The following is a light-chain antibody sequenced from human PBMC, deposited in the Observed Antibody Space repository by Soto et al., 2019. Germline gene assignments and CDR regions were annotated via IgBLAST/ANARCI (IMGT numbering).Light chain of an antibody. J-gene: IGKJ4*01. CDR1: QDISNY. CDR2: DAS. Sequence: DIQMTQSPSSLSASVGDRVTITCQASQDISNYLNWYQQKPGKAPKLVIYDASNLETGVPSRFSGSGSGTDFTFTISSLQPEDIATYHCQQYDNLPLTFGGGTKVEIK. CDR3: QQYDNLPLT. V-gene: IGKV1-33*01.